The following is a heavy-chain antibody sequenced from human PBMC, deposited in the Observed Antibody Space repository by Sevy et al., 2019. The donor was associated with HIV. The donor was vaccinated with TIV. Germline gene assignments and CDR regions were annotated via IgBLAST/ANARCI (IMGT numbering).Heavy chain of an antibody. V-gene: IGHV3-23*01. CDR1: GFTFSNYA. Sequence: QLGGSLRLSCAASGFTFSNYAMGWVRQAPGKGLEWVSVISGGGGSTYYAESVKGRFTISRDDSKNTLYLEMNSLRAEDTAVYYCAKDLRWSGIVARIDHWGQGTLVTVSS. J-gene: IGHJ4*02. D-gene: IGHD6-6*01. CDR2: ISGGGGST. CDR3: AKDLRWSGIVARIDH.